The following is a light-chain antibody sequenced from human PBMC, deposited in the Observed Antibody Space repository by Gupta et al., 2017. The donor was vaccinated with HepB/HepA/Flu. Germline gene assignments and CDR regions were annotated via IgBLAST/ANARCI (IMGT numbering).Light chain of an antibody. Sequence: DILMTQSPSSLCASVGDSVTLTRRPGQTINIYLSWYQQKSGRAPQLVIYGASNSSSGVPSRFSGSGAGTDFTLTISSLQPEDVATYYCQQRYSTPFTFGPGTRVGIK. CDR1: QTINIY. V-gene: IGKV1-39*01. CDR2: GAS. J-gene: IGKJ3*01. CDR3: QQRYSTPFT.